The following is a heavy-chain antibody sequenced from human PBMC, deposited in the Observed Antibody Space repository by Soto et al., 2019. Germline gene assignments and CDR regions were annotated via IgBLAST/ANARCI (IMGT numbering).Heavy chain of an antibody. V-gene: IGHV4-59*08. J-gene: IGHJ4*02. CDR3: ARRRSGPTFFDY. Sequence: QVQLQESGPGLVKPSETLSLTCTVSGGSISSYYWSWIRQPPGKGLEWIGFIYDSGSTNYNPSLKSRVTISVDTSKNQFSLKLSSVTAADTAVYYCARRRSGPTFFDYWGQGTLVTVSS. CDR1: GGSISSYY. CDR2: IYDSGST. D-gene: IGHD3-10*01.